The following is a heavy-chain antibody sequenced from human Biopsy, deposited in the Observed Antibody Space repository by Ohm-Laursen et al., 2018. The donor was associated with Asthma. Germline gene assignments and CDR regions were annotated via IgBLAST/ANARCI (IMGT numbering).Heavy chain of an antibody. J-gene: IGHJ4*02. Sequence: SLRLSCAASGFTFSDYSMTWIRQAPGKGLEWISYISSSGSSILYADSVKGRFTISRGNAKNSLHLQMNSLRAEDTAIYYCARDVSAAPSIVVVTAADCWGQGTLVTVSA. CDR1: GFTFSDYS. V-gene: IGHV3-11*01. D-gene: IGHD2-21*02. CDR3: ARDVSAAPSIVVVTAADC. CDR2: ISSSGSSI.